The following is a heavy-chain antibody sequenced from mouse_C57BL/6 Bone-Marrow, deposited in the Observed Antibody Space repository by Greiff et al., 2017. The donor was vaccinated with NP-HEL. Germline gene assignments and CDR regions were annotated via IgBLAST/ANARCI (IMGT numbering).Heavy chain of an antibody. CDR3: ARSIYYGYDGAFSPWFAY. CDR1: GYTFTSYW. V-gene: IGHV1-55*01. J-gene: IGHJ3*01. Sequence: VKLVESGAELVKPGASVKMSCKASGYTFTSYWITWVKQRPGQGLEWIGDIYPGSGSTNYNEKFKSKATLTVDTSSSTAYMQLSSLTSEDSAVYYCARSIYYGYDGAFSPWFAYWGQGTLVTVAA. D-gene: IGHD2-2*01. CDR2: IYPGSGST.